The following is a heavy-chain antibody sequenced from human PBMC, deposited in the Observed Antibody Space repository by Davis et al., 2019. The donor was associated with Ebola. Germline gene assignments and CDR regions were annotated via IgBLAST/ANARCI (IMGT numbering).Heavy chain of an antibody. D-gene: IGHD6-13*01. CDR1: GLTFRNYG. V-gene: IGHV3-23*01. CDR2: ISSSGDTT. J-gene: IGHJ5*02. Sequence: GESLKISCAVSGLTFRNYGMNWVRQAPGKGLEWVSGISSSGDTTYYADFVKGRFTISRDNSKKTLHLQMNSLRADDTAVYYCAKGGPSVYSSIFTWGQGTLVTVSS. CDR3: AKGGPSVYSSIFT.